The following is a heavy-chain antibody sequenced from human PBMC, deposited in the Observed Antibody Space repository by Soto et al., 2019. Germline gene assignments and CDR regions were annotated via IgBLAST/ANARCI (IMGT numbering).Heavy chain of an antibody. CDR3: AREGVVAASD. D-gene: IGHD2-15*01. V-gene: IGHV3-66*01. CDR2: IYSGGST. Sequence: EVQLVESGGGLVQPGGSLRLSCAASGFTVSSNYMSWVRQAPGKGLEWVSVIYSGGSTNYADSVKGRFTISRDNSKSMLYLQMNSLRAEDTAVYYCAREGVVAASDWGQGTLVTVSS. CDR1: GFTVSSNY. J-gene: IGHJ4*02.